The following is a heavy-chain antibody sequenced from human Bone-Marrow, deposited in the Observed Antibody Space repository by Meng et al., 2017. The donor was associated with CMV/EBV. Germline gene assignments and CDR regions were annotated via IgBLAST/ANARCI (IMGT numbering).Heavy chain of an antibody. V-gene: IGHV2-5*01. J-gene: IGHJ3*02. Sequence: TLSLTCTVSGGSISSYYWSWIRQPPGKALEWLALIYWNDDKRYSPSLKSRLTITKDTSKNQVVLTMTNMDPVDTATYYCAHRQGPTGYSSSWGIDAFDIWGQGTMVTVSS. CDR2: IYWNDDK. CDR1: GGSISSYYW. D-gene: IGHD6-13*01. CDR3: AHRQGPTGYSSSWGIDAFDI.